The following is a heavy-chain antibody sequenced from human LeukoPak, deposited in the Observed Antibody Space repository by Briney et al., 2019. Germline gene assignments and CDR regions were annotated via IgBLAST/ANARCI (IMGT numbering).Heavy chain of an antibody. CDR3: AKDMTGPDDS. J-gene: IGHJ4*02. CDR1: GFPFSAYW. V-gene: IGHV3-74*01. CDR2: INTDGTYT. Sequence: GGSLRLSCAASGFPFSAYWVHWVRQAPGKGLVWVSRINTDGTYTSYADSVKGRFTISRDNAQNTLFLQMTSLRVEDTAVYYCAKDMTGPDDSWGPGTLLTVSS. D-gene: IGHD3-16*01.